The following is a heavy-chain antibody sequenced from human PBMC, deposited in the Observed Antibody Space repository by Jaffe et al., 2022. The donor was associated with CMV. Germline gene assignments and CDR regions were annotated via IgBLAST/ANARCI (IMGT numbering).Heavy chain of an antibody. CDR2: IRGRGNTT. Sequence: EVQLLQSGGGFVQPGGSLRLSCAASGFTFSSFAMSWVRQAPGKGLEWVSTIRGRGNTTYYADSVKGRFTISRDNSRDTLFLQMSLLRVEDTGIYYCAKRLIAAAGKESWGQGVLVTVSS. J-gene: IGHJ5*02. V-gene: IGHV3-23*01. D-gene: IGHD6-13*01. CDR1: GFTFSSFA. CDR3: AKRLIAAAGKES.